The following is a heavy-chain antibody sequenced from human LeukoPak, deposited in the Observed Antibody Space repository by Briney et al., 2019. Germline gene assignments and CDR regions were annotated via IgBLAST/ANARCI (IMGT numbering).Heavy chain of an antibody. J-gene: IGHJ6*02. V-gene: IGHV3-30-3*01. Sequence: GGSLRLSCAASGFTVSSNYMSWVRQAPGKGLEWVAVISYDGSNKYYADSVKGRFTISRDNSKNTLYLQMNSLRAEDTAVYYCARGGRFGELSNPLGMDVWGQGTTVTVSS. CDR2: ISYDGSNK. CDR1: GFTVSSNY. CDR3: ARGGRFGELSNPLGMDV. D-gene: IGHD3-10*01.